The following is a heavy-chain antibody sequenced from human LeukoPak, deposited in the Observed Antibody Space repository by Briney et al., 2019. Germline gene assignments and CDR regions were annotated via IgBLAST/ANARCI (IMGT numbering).Heavy chain of an antibody. Sequence: PSETLSLTCTVSGGSISSGGYYWSWIRQPPGKGMEWIGYIYHSGSTYYNPSLKSRVTISVDRSKNQFSLRLSSVTAADTAVYYCARVSVGATGWYLGFDYWGQGTLVTVSS. CDR1: GGSISSGGYY. V-gene: IGHV4-30-2*01. D-gene: IGHD1-26*01. CDR3: ARVSVGATGWYLGFDY. J-gene: IGHJ4*02. CDR2: IYHSGST.